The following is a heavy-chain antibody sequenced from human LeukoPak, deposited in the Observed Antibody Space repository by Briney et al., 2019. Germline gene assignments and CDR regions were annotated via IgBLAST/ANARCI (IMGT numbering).Heavy chain of an antibody. Sequence: PGGSLRLSCEASGFTFSTYAMSWVRQPPGKGLHWVSGISGSDSGTYYTDSVKGRFTISRDNSKNTVYLEIDNLRAEDTAVYYCAKCMSGTGVCLNFVSWGQGILVTVSS. D-gene: IGHD2-8*02. CDR2: ISGSDSGT. CDR3: AKCMSGTGVCLNFVS. V-gene: IGHV3-23*01. J-gene: IGHJ4*02. CDR1: GFTFSTYA.